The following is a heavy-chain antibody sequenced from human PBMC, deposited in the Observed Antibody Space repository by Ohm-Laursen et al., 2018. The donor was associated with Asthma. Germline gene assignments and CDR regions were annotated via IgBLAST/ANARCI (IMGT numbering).Heavy chain of an antibody. D-gene: IGHD6-13*01. V-gene: IGHV3-9*01. J-gene: IGHJ4*02. CDR1: GTALSNAW. CDR2: ISWNSGSI. CDR3: AKARERHSSSWYGNFDY. Sequence: SLRLSCAASGTALSNAWMSWVRQAPGKGLEWVSGISWNSGSIGYADSVKGRFTISRDNAKNSLYLQMNSLRAEDTALYYCAKARERHSSSWYGNFDYWGQGTLVTVSS.